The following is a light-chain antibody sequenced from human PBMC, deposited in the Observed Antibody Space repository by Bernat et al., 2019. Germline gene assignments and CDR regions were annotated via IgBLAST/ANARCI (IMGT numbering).Light chain of an antibody. V-gene: IGKV3-20*01. J-gene: IGKJ2*01. Sequence: EIVLTQSPDTLSLSPGERATLSCRASQSVTSNYLAWYQHKPGQAPRLLSFGASSRATDIPDRFSGSGSGTDFTLTISRLEPEDFAVYYCQQFGTSPYPFGQWTQLEIK. CDR2: GAS. CDR3: QQFGTSPYP. CDR1: QSVTSNY.